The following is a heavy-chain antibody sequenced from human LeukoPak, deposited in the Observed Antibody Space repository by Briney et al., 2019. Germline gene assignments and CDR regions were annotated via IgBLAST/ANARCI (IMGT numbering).Heavy chain of an antibody. V-gene: IGHV3-23*01. CDR2: ISGSGGST. Sequence: PGGSLRLSCAASGFTFSSYAMSWVRQAPGKGLEWVSAISGSGGSTNYADSVKGRFTISRDNAKNTLYLQMNSLRAEDTAVYYCARGVGASAVAGLNWFDPWGQGTLVTVSS. J-gene: IGHJ5*02. CDR1: GFTFSSYA. D-gene: IGHD6-19*01. CDR3: ARGVGASAVAGLNWFDP.